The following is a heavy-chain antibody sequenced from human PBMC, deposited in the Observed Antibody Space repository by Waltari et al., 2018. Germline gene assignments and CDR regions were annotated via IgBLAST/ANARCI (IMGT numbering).Heavy chain of an antibody. CDR3: ASDGGAARDYYYGMDV. J-gene: IGHJ6*02. Sequence: QVQLQQWGAGLLKPSETLSLTCAVYGGSFSGYYWRWNSPHPGKGLEWIGEINHSGSTNYNPSLKSRVTISVDTSKNQFSLKLSSVTAADTAVYYCASDGGAARDYYYGMDVWGQGTTVTVSS. D-gene: IGHD6-6*01. CDR1: GGSFSGYY. CDR2: INHSGST. V-gene: IGHV4-34*01.